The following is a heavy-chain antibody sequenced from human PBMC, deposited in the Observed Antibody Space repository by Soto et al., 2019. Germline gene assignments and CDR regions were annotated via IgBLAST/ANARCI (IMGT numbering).Heavy chain of an antibody. Sequence: ASVKVSCKASGGTFSSYAISWVRQAPGQGLEWMGGIIPIFGTANYAQKFQGRVTITADESTSTAYMELSSLRSEDTAVYYCASGDSRYVPYYYYYGMDVWGQGTKVTVYS. J-gene: IGHJ6*02. D-gene: IGHD5-12*01. CDR1: GGTFSSYA. CDR3: ASGDSRYVPYYYYYGMDV. V-gene: IGHV1-69*13. CDR2: IIPIFGTA.